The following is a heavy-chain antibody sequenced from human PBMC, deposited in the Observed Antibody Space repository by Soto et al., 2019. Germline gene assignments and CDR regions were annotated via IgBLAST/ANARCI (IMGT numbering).Heavy chain of an antibody. V-gene: IGHV1-69*01. J-gene: IGHJ6*02. CDR2: IIPIFGTA. Sequence: QVQLVQSGAEVKKPGFSVKVSCKASGGTFSSYAISWVRQAPGQGLEWMGGIIPIFGTANYAQKCQGRVTITADESTSTAYMELSSLRSEDTAVYYCARPTSVPAAQYYYYYGMDVWGQGTTVTVSS. CDR1: GGTFSSYA. CDR3: ARPTSVPAAQYYYYYGMDV. D-gene: IGHD2-2*01.